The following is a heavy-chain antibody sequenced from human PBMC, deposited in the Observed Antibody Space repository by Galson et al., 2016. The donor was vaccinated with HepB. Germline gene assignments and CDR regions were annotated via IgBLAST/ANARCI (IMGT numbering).Heavy chain of an antibody. V-gene: IGHV1-58*02. Sequence: SVKVSCKASGFTFTPSAMQWMRQARGQRLEWIGWIVVANGNTNYAPSFQGRATITRDLSTSTAYMELNSLKTDDTAVYCCTRVGKYGPESSRNLQRLTYNWFDPWGQGTLVTVSS. CDR2: IVVANGNT. CDR3: TRVGKYGPESSRNLQRLTYNWFDP. D-gene: IGHD3-10*01. J-gene: IGHJ5*02. CDR1: GFTFTPSA.